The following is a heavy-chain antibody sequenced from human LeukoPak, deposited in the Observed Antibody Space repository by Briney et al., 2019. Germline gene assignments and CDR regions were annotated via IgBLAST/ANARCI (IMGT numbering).Heavy chain of an antibody. D-gene: IGHD3-10*01. CDR2: IKSRTDGGTT. CDR1: GFTFDDYG. Sequence: GGSLRLSCAASGFTFDDYGMSWVRQAPGKGLEWVGHIKSRTDGGTTDYAAPVKGRFTISRDDSKNTLYLQMNSLKIEDTAVYYCTIGHGGSGTSFDYWGQGTLVTVSS. J-gene: IGHJ4*02. CDR3: TIGHGGSGTSFDY. V-gene: IGHV3-15*01.